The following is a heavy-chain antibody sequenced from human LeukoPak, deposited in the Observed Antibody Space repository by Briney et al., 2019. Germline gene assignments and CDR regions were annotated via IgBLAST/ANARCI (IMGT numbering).Heavy chain of an antibody. CDR1: GGSISSSSYY. Sequence: SETLSLTCTVSGGSISSSSYYWGWIRQPPGKGLEWIGSIYYSGSTYYNPSLKSRVTMSVDTSKNQFSLKLSSVTAADTAVYYCARVPVVMGDYYYMDVWGKGTTVTISS. J-gene: IGHJ6*03. CDR3: ARVPVVMGDYYYMDV. CDR2: IYYSGST. D-gene: IGHD2-21*01. V-gene: IGHV4-39*07.